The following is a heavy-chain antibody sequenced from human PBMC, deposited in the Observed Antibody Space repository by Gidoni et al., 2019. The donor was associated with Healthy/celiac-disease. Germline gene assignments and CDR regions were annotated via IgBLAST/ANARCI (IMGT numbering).Heavy chain of an antibody. J-gene: IGHJ4*02. V-gene: IGHV3-15*01. CDR1: GFPFSNAW. CDR3: TTVFDYGDFGSDY. CDR2: IKSKTDGGTT. D-gene: IGHD4-17*01. Sequence: EVQLVESGGGLVKPGGSLRLSCAASGFPFSNAWMSWVRQAPGKGLEWVGRIKSKTDGGTTDYAAPVKGRFTISRDDSKNTLYLQMNSLKTEDTAVYYCTTVFDYGDFGSDYWGQGTLVTVSS.